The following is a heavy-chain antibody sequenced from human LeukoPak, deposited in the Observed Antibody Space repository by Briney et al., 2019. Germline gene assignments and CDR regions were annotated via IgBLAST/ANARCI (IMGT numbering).Heavy chain of an antibody. Sequence: TGGSLMLSCAASGFTFSSYGMHWVRQSPGKGLEWVAVISYDGTNTYYADSVKGRFTISRDNSKNTLYLQMNSLRTEDTAVYYCARDDYGDNYLDDWGQGTLVSVSS. J-gene: IGHJ4*02. CDR2: ISYDGTNT. CDR1: GFTFSSYG. V-gene: IGHV3-30*03. D-gene: IGHD4-17*01. CDR3: ARDDYGDNYLDD.